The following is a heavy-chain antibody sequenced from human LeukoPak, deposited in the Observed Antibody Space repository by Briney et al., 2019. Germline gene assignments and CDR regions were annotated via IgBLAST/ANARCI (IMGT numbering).Heavy chain of an antibody. CDR3: AKGAITMIVSYFDY. CDR1: GFTFDDYA. V-gene: IGHV3-9*01. J-gene: IGHJ4*02. Sequence: GGSLRLSCAASGFTFDDYAMHWVRQAPGKGLEWVSGISWNSGSIGYADSVKGRFTISRDNAKNSLYLQMNSLRAEDTALYYCAKGAITMIVSYFDYWGQGTLVTVSS. CDR2: ISWNSGSI. D-gene: IGHD3-22*01.